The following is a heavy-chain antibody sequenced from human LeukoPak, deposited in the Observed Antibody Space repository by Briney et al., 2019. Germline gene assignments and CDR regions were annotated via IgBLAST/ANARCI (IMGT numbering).Heavy chain of an antibody. CDR2: ISGSGGST. J-gene: IGHJ5*02. V-gene: IGHV3-23*01. CDR1: GFTFSSYA. Sequence: GGSLRLSCAASGFTFSSYAMSWVRQAPGKGLEWVSAISGSGGSTYYADSVKGRFTISRDNSKNTLYLQMNSLRAEDTAVYYCAKGYDFCSGYYQGDWFDPWGQGTLVTVSS. D-gene: IGHD3-3*01. CDR3: AKGYDFCSGYYQGDWFDP.